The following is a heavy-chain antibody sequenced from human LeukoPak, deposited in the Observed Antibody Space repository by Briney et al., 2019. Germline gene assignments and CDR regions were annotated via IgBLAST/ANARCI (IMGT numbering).Heavy chain of an antibody. CDR3: AREYSGSYSFRSFDY. Sequence: GASVKVSCKASGYTFTSYAMNWVRQAPGQGLEWMGWINTNTGNPTYAQGFTGRFVFSLDTSVSTAYLQISSLKAEDTAVYYCAREYSGSYSFRSFDYWGQGTLVTVSS. CDR2: INTNTGNP. V-gene: IGHV7-4-1*02. J-gene: IGHJ4*02. D-gene: IGHD1-26*01. CDR1: GYTFTSYA.